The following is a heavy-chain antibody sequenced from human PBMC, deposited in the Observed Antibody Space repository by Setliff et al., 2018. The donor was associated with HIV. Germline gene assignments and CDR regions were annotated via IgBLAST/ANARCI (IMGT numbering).Heavy chain of an antibody. V-gene: IGHV3-74*01. CDR1: GFTLSNFW. CDR2: INTDGSGA. Sequence: GGSLRLSCVASGFTLSNFWMHWVRQAPGKGLVWVSYINTDGSGATYADSVKGRFTISRDNAKNTLYLQMNSLRVEDTAIYYCARRAYCSSTTCFDNWGQGTLVTVSS. CDR3: ARRAYCSSTTCFDN. D-gene: IGHD2-2*01. J-gene: IGHJ4*02.